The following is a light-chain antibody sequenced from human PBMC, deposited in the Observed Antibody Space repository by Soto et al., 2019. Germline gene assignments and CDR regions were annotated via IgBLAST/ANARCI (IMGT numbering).Light chain of an antibody. CDR1: QTLRSIR. Sequence: EVELTQSPGTLSLSPGERATLSCRASQTLRSIRLAWYQDKRGQGPRLLIYDTSTGATGIPDRFSASGSGTDFTLTISRLEPEDFAVYHCQQYGASPWRFGQGTKVDIK. V-gene: IGKV3-20*01. CDR2: DTS. J-gene: IGKJ1*01. CDR3: QQYGASPWR.